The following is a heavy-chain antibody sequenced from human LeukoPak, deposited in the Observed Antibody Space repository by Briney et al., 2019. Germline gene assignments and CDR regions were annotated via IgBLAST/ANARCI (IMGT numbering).Heavy chain of an antibody. V-gene: IGHV1-3*01. Sequence: ASVKVSCKASGYTFTSYAMHWVRQAPGQRLEWMGWINAGNGNTKYSQKFQGRVTITRDTSASTAYMELSSLRSEDTAVYYCAREPYCSSTSRYTRWWDYYYYYGMDVWGQGTTVTVSS. D-gene: IGHD2-2*02. CDR2: INAGNGNT. J-gene: IGHJ6*02. CDR1: GYTFTSYA. CDR3: AREPYCSSTSRYTRWWDYYYYYGMDV.